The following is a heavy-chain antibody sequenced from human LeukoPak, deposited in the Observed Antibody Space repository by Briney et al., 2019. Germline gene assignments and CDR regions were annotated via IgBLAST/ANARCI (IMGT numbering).Heavy chain of an antibody. D-gene: IGHD6-19*01. CDR1: GYTFTSYG. CDR2: INTNTGNP. V-gene: IGHV7-4-1*02. CDR3: ARFLGSGWYRYFDY. J-gene: IGHJ4*02. Sequence: ASVKVSCKASGYTFTSYGISWVRQAPGQGLEWMGWINTNTGNPTYAQGFTGRFVFSLDTSVSTAYLQISSLKAEDTAVYYCARFLGSGWYRYFDYWGQGTLVTVSS.